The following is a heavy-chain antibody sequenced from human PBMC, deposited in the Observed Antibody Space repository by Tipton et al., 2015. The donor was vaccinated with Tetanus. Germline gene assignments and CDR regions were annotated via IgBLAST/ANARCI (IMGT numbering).Heavy chain of an antibody. V-gene: IGHV5-51*01. D-gene: IGHD4-23*01. Sequence: QLVQSGAEVKKPGESLKISCKGSGYSFTSYWIGWVRQMPGKGLEWMVIIYPGDSDTRYSPCFQGQVTISADKSNSTAYLQWSSRKASDTAMYYCASQAVVSSRDAFDIWGQGTLVTVSS. CDR2: IYPGDSDT. CDR3: ASQAVVSSRDAFDI. J-gene: IGHJ3*02. CDR1: GYSFTSYW.